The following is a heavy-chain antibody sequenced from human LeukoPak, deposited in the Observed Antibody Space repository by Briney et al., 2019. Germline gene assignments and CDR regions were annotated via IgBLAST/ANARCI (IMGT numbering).Heavy chain of an antibody. CDR3: ATDNPGIAVAAPDY. D-gene: IGHD6-19*01. CDR2: FDPEDGET. Sequence: GASVKVSCKVSGYTLTELSMHWVRQAPGKGLEWMGGFDPEDGETIYAQKFPGRVTMTEDTSTDTAYMELSSLRSEDTAVYFCATDNPGIAVAAPDYWGQGTLVTVSS. J-gene: IGHJ4*02. V-gene: IGHV1-24*01. CDR1: GYTLTELS.